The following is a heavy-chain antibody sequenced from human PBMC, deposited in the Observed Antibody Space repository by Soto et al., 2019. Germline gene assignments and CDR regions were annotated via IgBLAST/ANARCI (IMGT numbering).Heavy chain of an antibody. V-gene: IGHV3-30*18. CDR3: AKSGYSYGLLLYYFDY. Sequence: GGSLRLSCAASGFTFSSYGMHWVRQAPGKGLEWVAVISYDGSNKYYADSVKGRFTISRDNSKNTLYLQMNSLRAEDTAVYYCAKSGYSYGLLLYYFDYWGQGTLVTVSS. CDR2: ISYDGSNK. CDR1: GFTFSSYG. D-gene: IGHD5-18*01. J-gene: IGHJ4*02.